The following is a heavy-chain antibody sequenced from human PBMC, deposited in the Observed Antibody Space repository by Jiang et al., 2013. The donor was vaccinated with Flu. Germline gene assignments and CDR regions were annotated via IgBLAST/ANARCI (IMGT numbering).Heavy chain of an antibody. CDR1: GDSVSGHNVG. J-gene: IGHJ4*02. D-gene: IGHD1-1*01. CDR2: TYYRSKWSN. V-gene: IGHV6-1*01. Sequence: QTLSLTCAISGDSVSGHNVGWHWLRQSPSRGLEWLGRTYYRSKWSNDYAVSVKSRITINSDTSKNQFSLQLNSVTPEDTAVYYCARATFSGTVISYYFDYWGQGTLVTVSS. CDR3: ARATFSGTVISYYFDY.